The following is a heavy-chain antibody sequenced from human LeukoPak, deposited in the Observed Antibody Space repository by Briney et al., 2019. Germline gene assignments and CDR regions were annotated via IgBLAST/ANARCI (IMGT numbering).Heavy chain of an antibody. CDR1: GGTFSSYA. D-gene: IGHD3-9*01. J-gene: IGHJ4*02. Sequence: SVKVSCKAPGGTFSSYAISWVRQAPGQGLEWMGGIIPIFGTANYAQKFQGRVTITADKSTSTAYMELSSLRSEDTAVYYCASELYDILTGTFDYWGQGTLVTVSS. V-gene: IGHV1-69*06. CDR2: IIPIFGTA. CDR3: ASELYDILTGTFDY.